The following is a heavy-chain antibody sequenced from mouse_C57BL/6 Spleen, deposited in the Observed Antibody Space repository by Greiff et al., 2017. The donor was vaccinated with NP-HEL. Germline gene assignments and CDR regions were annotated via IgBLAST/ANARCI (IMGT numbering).Heavy chain of an antibody. J-gene: IGHJ2*01. V-gene: IGHV1-18*01. CDR1: GYTFTDYN. CDR2: INPNNGGT. D-gene: IGHD1-1*01. CDR3: ARFIYYYGSSYFDY. Sequence: SGPELVKPGASVKIPCKASGYTFTDYNMDWVKQSHGKSLEWIGDINPNNGGTIYNQKFKGKATLTVDKSSSTAYMELRSLTSEDTAVYYCARFIYYYGSSYFDYWGQGTTLTVSS.